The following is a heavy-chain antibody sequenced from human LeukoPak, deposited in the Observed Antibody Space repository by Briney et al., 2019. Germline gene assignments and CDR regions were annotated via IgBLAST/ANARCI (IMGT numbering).Heavy chain of an antibody. CDR2: NNHSGST. D-gene: IGHD2-15*01. CDR1: GGSFSGYY. CDR3: ATPLRGTPNAFDI. J-gene: IGHJ3*02. Sequence: SETLSLTCAVYGGSFSGYYWSWIRQPPGKGLEWIGENNHSGSTNYNPSLKSRVTISVDTSKNQFSLKLSSVTAADTAVYYCATPLRGTPNAFDIWGQGTMVTVSS. V-gene: IGHV4-34*01.